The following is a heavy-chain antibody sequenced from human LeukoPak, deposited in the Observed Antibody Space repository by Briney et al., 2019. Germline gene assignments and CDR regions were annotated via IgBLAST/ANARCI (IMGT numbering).Heavy chain of an antibody. CDR2: ISAYNGNT. V-gene: IGHV1-18*01. D-gene: IGHD3-10*01. CDR3: ARDIRGYYYGSGSQAWYFDL. CDR1: GYTFTSYG. J-gene: IGHJ2*01. Sequence: GASVKVSCKASGYTFTSYGISWVRQAPGQGLEWMGWISAYNGNTNYAQKLQGRVTMTTDTSTSTAYMELRGLRSDDTAVYYCARDIRGYYYGSGSQAWYFDLWGRGTLVTVSS.